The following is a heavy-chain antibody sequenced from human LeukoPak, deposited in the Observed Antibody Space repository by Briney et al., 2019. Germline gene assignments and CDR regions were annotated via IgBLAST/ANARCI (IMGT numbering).Heavy chain of an antibody. CDR2: IYPGDSDT. CDR1: GYRFTNYW. V-gene: IGHV5-51*01. CDR3: ARPVDSSGYHGVY. D-gene: IGHD3-22*01. J-gene: IGHJ4*02. Sequence: GESLKISCKGSGYRFTNYWIGWVRQMPGKGLEWRVIIYPGDSDTRYSPSFQGQVTISADKSNSTAYLQWSSLKASDTAMYYCARPVDSSGYHGVYWGQGTLVTVSS.